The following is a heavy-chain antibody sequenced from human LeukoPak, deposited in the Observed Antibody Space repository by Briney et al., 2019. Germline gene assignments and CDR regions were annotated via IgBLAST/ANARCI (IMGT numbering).Heavy chain of an antibody. CDR2: TKQDGSDR. CDR1: GFTFSDYW. J-gene: IGHJ6*03. Sequence: GGSLRLSCAASGFTFSDYWMIWVRQTLGKGLQWVADTKQDGSDRFYVDSVKGRFTISRDNAKNSLYLQMNSLRAEDTAVYYCARLYCGVGICYSYYMDVWAKGPRSPSP. V-gene: IGHV3-7*01. CDR3: ARLYCGVGICYSYYMDV. D-gene: IGHD2-21*01.